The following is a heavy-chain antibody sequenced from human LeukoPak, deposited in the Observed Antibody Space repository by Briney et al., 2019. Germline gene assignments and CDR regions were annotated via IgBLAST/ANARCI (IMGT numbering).Heavy chain of an antibody. CDR2: INPSGGST. D-gene: IGHD6-6*01. CDR1: GYTFTSYG. Sequence: ASVTVSCKASGYTFTSYGISWVRQAPGQGLEWMGIINPSGGSTSYAQKFQGRVTMTRDTSTSTVYMELSSLRSEDTAVYYCASGSSIAARETDYWGQGTLVTVSS. J-gene: IGHJ4*02. V-gene: IGHV1-46*01. CDR3: ASGSSIAARETDY.